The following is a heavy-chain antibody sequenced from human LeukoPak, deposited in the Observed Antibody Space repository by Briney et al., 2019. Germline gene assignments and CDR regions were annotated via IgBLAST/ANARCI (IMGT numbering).Heavy chain of an antibody. CDR2: IKQDGSEK. Sequence: GGSLRLSCAASGFTFSSYWMSWVRQAPGKGLEWVANIKQDGSEKYYVDSVKGRFTISRDNAKNSLYLQMNSLRAEDTAVYYCAREGYDISILFDYWGLGTLVTVSS. V-gene: IGHV3-7*03. CDR1: GFTFSSYW. J-gene: IGHJ4*02. D-gene: IGHD3-9*01. CDR3: AREGYDISILFDY.